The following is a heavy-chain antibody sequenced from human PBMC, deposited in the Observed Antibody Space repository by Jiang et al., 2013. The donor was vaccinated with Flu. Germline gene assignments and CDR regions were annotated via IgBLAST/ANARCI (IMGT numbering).Heavy chain of an antibody. J-gene: IGHJ4*02. CDR2: ISSSSSTI. D-gene: IGHD2-2*01. CDR3: ARALDWEYQLLSSWYFDY. V-gene: IGHV3-48*02. Sequence: EVQLLESGGGLVQPGGSLRLSCAASGFTFSSYSMNWVRQAPGKGLEWVSYISSSSSTIYYADSVKGRFTISRDNAKNSLYLQMNSLRDEDTAVYYCARALDWEYQLLSSWYFDYWGQGTLVTVSS. CDR1: GFTFSSYS.